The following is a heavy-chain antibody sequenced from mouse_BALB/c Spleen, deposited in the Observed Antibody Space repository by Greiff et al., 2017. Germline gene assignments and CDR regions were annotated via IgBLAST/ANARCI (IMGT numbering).Heavy chain of an antibody. CDR3: AQGWGNY. CDR1: GYTFTSYW. J-gene: IGHJ3*01. D-gene: IGHD2-1*01. V-gene: IGHV1-7*01. CDR2: INPSTGYT. Sequence: VQVVESGAELAKPGASVKMSCKASGYTFTSYWMHWVKQRPGQGLEWIGYINPSTGYTEYNQKFKDKATLTADKSSSTAYMQLSSLTSEDSAVYYCAQGWGNYWGQGTLVTVSA.